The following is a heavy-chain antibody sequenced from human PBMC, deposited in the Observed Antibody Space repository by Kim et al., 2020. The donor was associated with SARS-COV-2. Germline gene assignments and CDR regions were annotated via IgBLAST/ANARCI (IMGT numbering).Heavy chain of an antibody. J-gene: IGHJ4*02. V-gene: IGHV3-21*01. CDR1: GFTFSSYS. Sequence: GGSLRLSCAASGFTFSSYSMNWVRQAPGKGLEWVSSISSSSSYIYYADSVKGRFTISRDNAKNSLYLQMNSLRAEDTAVYYCAREQLWSYYFDYWGQGTLVTVSS. CDR2: ISSSSSYI. CDR3: AREQLWSYYFDY. D-gene: IGHD5-18*01.